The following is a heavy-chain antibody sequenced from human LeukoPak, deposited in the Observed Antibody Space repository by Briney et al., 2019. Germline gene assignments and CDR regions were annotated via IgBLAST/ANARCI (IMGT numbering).Heavy chain of an antibody. V-gene: IGHV3-74*01. D-gene: IGHD2/OR15-2a*01. J-gene: IGHJ4*02. CDR1: GITFSSYW. Sequence: GGSLRLSCAASGITFSSYWMHWVRQAPGKGLVWVSRINSDGSSTTYADSVKGRFTISRDNSTNTLYLQMNSLRAEDTAVYYCARVLKYHFKNWGQGTLVTVSS. CDR2: INSDGSST. CDR3: ARVLKYHFKN.